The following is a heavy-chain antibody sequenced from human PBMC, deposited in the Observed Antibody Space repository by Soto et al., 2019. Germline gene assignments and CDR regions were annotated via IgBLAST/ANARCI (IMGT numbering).Heavy chain of an antibody. V-gene: IGHV2-5*02. CDR2: IYWDGDK. CDR1: GFSLSTTGVG. CDR3: ARRLIRGLYYFGA. Sequence: QITLKESGPTLVKPTQTLTLTCTFSGFSLSTTGVGVGWVRQPPGKALEWLALIYWDGDKHYSPSLKSRLTXSXHXXRTQVVLTMTNMDPVDIGTYYCARRLIRGLYYFGAWGQGTLVTVSS. D-gene: IGHD3-10*01. J-gene: IGHJ4*02.